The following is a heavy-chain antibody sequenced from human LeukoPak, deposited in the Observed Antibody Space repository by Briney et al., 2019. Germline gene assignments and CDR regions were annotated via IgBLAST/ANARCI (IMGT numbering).Heavy chain of an antibody. CDR2: IYYSGST. J-gene: IGHJ4*02. D-gene: IGHD2-2*01. CDR3: ARTFWSSTSCYDKTPRPKIDY. Sequence: SETLSLTCTVSGGSISSSSYYWGWIRQPPGKGLEWIGSIYYSGSTYYNPSLKSRVTISVDTSKNQFSLKLSSVTAADTAVYYCARTFWSSTSCYDKTPRPKIDYWGQGTLVTVSS. CDR1: GGSISSSSYY. V-gene: IGHV4-39*07.